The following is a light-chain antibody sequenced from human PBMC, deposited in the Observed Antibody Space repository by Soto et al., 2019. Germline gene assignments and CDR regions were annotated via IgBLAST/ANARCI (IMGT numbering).Light chain of an antibody. Sequence: EVVMTQSPVPLSVSPGERATLSCRASPSVSSNLAWYQQKPGQAPRLLIYGASTKATAIPARFTGSGSRTGCTLTVSSLQSVDFAVYFCQQYHNWPRTFGPGNKVDI. V-gene: IGKV3-15*01. CDR1: PSVSSN. CDR3: QQYHNWPRT. CDR2: GAS. J-gene: IGKJ3*01.